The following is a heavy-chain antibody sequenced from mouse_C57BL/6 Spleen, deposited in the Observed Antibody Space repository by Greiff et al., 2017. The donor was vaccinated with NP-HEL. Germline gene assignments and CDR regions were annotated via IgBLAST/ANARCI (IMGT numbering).Heavy chain of an antibody. CDR3: AEGSGHYALDF. CDR1: GYAFSSSW. CDR2: IYPGDGDT. Sequence: VQLQQSGPELVKPGASVKISCKASGYAFSSSWMNWVKQRPGKGLEWIGQIYPGDGDTNYNGKFKGKATLTADKSSSTAYMQLRCLPSEDSAVYFCAEGSGHYALDFWGPGTSVTVSS. J-gene: IGHJ4*01. D-gene: IGHD3-2*02. V-gene: IGHV1-82*01.